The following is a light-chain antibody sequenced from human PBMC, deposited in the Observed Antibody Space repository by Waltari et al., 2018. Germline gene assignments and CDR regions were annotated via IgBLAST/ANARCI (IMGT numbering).Light chain of an antibody. Sequence: QSVLTPPPSVSGTPGQRVTIPCSGSTSNIGAGTDVHWYQHLPGTAPKLLIYGNNNRPSGVPDRFSGSKSGTSASLAITGLQADDEADYFCQSFDNMLSGGVVFGGGTKLAVL. CDR1: TSNIGAGTD. CDR2: GNN. CDR3: QSFDNMLSGGVV. J-gene: IGLJ2*01. V-gene: IGLV1-40*01.